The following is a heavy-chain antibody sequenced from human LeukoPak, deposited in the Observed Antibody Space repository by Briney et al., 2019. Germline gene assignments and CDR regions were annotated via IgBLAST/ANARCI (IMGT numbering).Heavy chain of an antibody. CDR1: GFSFSRYA. D-gene: IGHD3-10*01. Sequence: GRSLTLSCAASGFSFSRYAMHCVRQAPGKGLEWVAVISYDGSNEYYADSVKGRFTIPRDSSKNTLYLQMSRLRAEDTAVYYCPRVGNVSSGPISYFDYWGQGALVTVSS. V-gene: IGHV3-30-3*01. J-gene: IGHJ4*02. CDR3: PRVGNVSSGPISYFDY. CDR2: ISYDGSNE.